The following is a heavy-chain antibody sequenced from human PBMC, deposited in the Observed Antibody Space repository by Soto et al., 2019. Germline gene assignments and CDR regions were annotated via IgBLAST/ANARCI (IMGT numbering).Heavy chain of an antibody. CDR3: ATEMTWGGMTTIHYVDS. CDR2: ISSNSDTI. D-gene: IGHD4-17*01. CDR1: GFTADDYA. J-gene: IGHJ4*02. V-gene: IGHV3-9*02. Sequence: EVQLVESGGGLVQPGRSLRLSCVASGFTADDYAMHWVRQAPGKGLEWVSGISSNSDTIDYADSVKGRFTISRDNAKNSLVLQMNSLRPEDTALYYCATEMTWGGMTTIHYVDSLGQGTLVTVSS.